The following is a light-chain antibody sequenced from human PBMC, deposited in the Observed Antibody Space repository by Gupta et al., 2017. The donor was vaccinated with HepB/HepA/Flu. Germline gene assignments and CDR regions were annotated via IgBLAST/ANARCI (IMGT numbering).Light chain of an antibody. CDR3: QTYDIRLSAVV. CDR1: SSNIGAGYD. CDR2: GNN. J-gene: IGLJ2*01. Sequence: QSVLTQPPSVSGAPGQRVTISCTGSSSNIGAGYDVHWYQQLPGRAPKLLIWGNNNRPSGVPDRFSGPKSGTSASLAITGLQAEDEADYYCQTYDIRLSAVVFGGGTKLTVL. V-gene: IGLV1-40*01.